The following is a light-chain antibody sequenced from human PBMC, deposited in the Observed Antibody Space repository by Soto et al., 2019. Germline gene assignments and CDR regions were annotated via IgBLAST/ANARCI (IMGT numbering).Light chain of an antibody. CDR2: DAS. CDR1: QSVSSD. V-gene: IGKV3-15*01. CDR3: QQYYEWPLT. Sequence: EIVMTQSSATLSVSPGERATLSCRASQSVSSDLAWYQQKPGQAPRLLMYDASTRATGIPATFTGSGSGTEFTLTITSLQSEHFAVYYCQQYYEWPLTFGGGTKVEIK. J-gene: IGKJ4*01.